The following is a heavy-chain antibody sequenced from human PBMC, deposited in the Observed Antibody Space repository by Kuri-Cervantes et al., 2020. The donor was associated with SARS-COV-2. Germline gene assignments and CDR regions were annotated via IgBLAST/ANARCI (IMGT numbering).Heavy chain of an antibody. Sequence: SETLSLICTVSGGSISSSSYYWGWIRQPPGKGLEWIGSIYYSGSTYYNPSLKSRVTISVDTSKNQFSLKLSSVTAADTAVYYCARHPPRDLMPWVDWGQGTLVTVSS. J-gene: IGHJ4*02. CDR2: IYYSGST. CDR3: ARHPPRDLMPWVD. V-gene: IGHV4-39*01. CDR1: GGSISSSSYY. D-gene: IGHD2-2*01.